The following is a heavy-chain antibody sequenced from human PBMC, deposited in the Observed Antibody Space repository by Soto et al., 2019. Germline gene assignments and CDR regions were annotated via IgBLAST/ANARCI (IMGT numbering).Heavy chain of an antibody. D-gene: IGHD2-15*01. Sequence: SETLSLTCAVYGGSFSGYYWSWIRQPPGKGLEWIGEINHSGSTNYNPSLKSRVTISVDTSKNQFSLKLSSVTAADTAVYYCARVLNCSGGSCYSLLYYYYYGMDVWGQGTMVTVSS. J-gene: IGHJ6*02. CDR3: ARVLNCSGGSCYSLLYYYYYGMDV. V-gene: IGHV4-34*01. CDR2: INHSGST. CDR1: GGSFSGYY.